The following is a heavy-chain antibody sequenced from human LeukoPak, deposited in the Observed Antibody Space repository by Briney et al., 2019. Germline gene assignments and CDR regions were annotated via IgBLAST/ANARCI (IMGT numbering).Heavy chain of an antibody. CDR3: AKDIVGATTGPFDY. CDR2: ISWNSGSI. CDR1: GFTFDDYA. V-gene: IGHV3-9*01. Sequence: GGSLRLSCAASGFTFDDYAMHWVRQAPGKGLEWVSGISWNSGSIGYADSVKGRFTISRDNAKNSLYLQMNSLRAEDTALYYCAKDIVGATTGPFDYWGREPWSPSPQ. D-gene: IGHD1-26*01. J-gene: IGHJ4*02.